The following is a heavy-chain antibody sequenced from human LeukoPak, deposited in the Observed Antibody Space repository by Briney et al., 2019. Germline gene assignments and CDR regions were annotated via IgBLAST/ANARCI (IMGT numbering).Heavy chain of an antibody. J-gene: IGHJ6*03. D-gene: IGHD3-10*01. V-gene: IGHV3-30*04. Sequence: PGRSLRLSCAASGFTFSTYAMHWVRQAPGKGLEWVAVISYDGSNKYYADSVKGRFTISRDNSKNTLYLQMNSLRPEDTALYYCAKTKPITVVSTSRTYYYYYMDVWGKGTPVTVSS. CDR3: AKTKPITVVSTSRTYYYYYMDV. CDR2: ISYDGSNK. CDR1: GFTFSTYA.